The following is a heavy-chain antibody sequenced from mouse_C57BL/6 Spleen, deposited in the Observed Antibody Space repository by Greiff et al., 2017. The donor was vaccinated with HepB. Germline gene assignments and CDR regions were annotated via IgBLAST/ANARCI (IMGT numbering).Heavy chain of an antibody. CDR3: AIPPLYGSSYDYFDY. CDR1: GYTFTSYW. Sequence: QVQLQQPGAELVKPGASVKVSCKASGYTFTSYWMHWVKQRPGQGLEWIGRIHPSDSDTNYNQKFKGKATLTVAKSSSTAYMQLSSLTSEDSAVYYCAIPPLYGSSYDYFDYWGQGTTLTVSS. J-gene: IGHJ2*01. V-gene: IGHV1-74*01. D-gene: IGHD1-1*01. CDR2: IHPSDSDT.